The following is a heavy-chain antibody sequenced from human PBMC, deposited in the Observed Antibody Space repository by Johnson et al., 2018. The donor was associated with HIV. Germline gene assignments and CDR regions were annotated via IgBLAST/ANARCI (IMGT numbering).Heavy chain of an antibody. Sequence: QVQLVESGGGVVQPGRSLRLSCAASGFTFSSYGMHWVRQAPGKGLEWVAVIWYDGSYKYFGDSVKGRFTISRDNSKNTLYLHMNSLRVEDTAVYYWAKDPYGYYYDASGLTAFDIWGQGTMVTVSS. V-gene: IGHV3-33*06. CDR1: GFTFSSYG. D-gene: IGHD3-22*01. CDR2: IWYDGSYK. CDR3: AKDPYGYYYDASGLTAFDI. J-gene: IGHJ3*02.